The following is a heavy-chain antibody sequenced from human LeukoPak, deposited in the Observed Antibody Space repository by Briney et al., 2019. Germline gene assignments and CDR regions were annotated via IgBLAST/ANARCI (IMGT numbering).Heavy chain of an antibody. CDR3: ARDNVGGYDLGGDALGYYHYYMDV. CDR1: GGSISSGGYY. Sequence: PSQTLSLTCTVSGGSISSGGYYWSWIRQHPGKGREGIGYIYYSGSTYYNPSLKSRVTISVDKSKNQFSLKLSSVTAADTAVYYCARDNVGGYDLGGDALGYYHYYMDVWGKGTTVTVSS. J-gene: IGHJ6*03. D-gene: IGHD5-12*01. CDR2: IYYSGST. V-gene: IGHV4-31*03.